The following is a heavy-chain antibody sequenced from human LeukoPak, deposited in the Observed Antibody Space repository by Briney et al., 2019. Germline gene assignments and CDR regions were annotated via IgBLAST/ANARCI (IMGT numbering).Heavy chain of an antibody. Sequence: ASQTLSLTCTVSGGSISSGDYYWSWIRQHPGEGLEWIGYIYYSGSTYYNPSLKSRVTISVDTSKNQFSLKLSSVTAADTAVYYCARRNYGSGDNNWFDHWGQGTLVTVSS. J-gene: IGHJ5*02. CDR1: GGSISSGDYY. CDR2: IYYSGST. V-gene: IGHV4-31*03. CDR3: ARRNYGSGDNNWFDH. D-gene: IGHD3-10*01.